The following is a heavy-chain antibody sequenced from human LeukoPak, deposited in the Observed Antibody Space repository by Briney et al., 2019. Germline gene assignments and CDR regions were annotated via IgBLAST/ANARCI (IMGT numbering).Heavy chain of an antibody. CDR2: IYTSGST. J-gene: IGHJ4*02. CDR3: ARGHGYCSSTSCHTYFDY. Sequence: PSQTLSLTCTVSGGSISSGSYYWSWIRQPAGKGLEWIGRIYTSGSTNYNPSLKSRVTISVDTSKNQFSLKLSSVTAADTAVYYCARGHGYCSSTSCHTYFDYWGQGTLVTVSS. D-gene: IGHD2-2*02. CDR1: GGSISSGSYY. V-gene: IGHV4-61*02.